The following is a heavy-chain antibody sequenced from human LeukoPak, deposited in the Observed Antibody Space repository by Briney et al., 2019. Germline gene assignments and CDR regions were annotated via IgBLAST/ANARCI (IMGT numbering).Heavy chain of an antibody. CDR2: IKQDGSEK. CDR1: GFTFSSYW. V-gene: IGHV3-7*04. CDR3: ARDRIPETGASGN. J-gene: IGHJ4*02. D-gene: IGHD1-1*01. Sequence: TGGSLRLSCATSGFTFSSYWMSWVRQAPGKGLEWVANIKQDGSEKNYVDSVKGRFAISRDNAKNSLYLEMTSLRAEDTAVYHCARDRIPETGASGNWGQGTLVTVSS.